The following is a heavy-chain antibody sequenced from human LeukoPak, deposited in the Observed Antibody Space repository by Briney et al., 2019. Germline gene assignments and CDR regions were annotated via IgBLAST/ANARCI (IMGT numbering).Heavy chain of an antibody. CDR3: AKGPYSGYHIRNFDY. J-gene: IGHJ4*02. D-gene: IGHD5-12*01. CDR1: GGTFSSYA. V-gene: IGHV1-69*06. Sequence: ASVKVSCKASGGTFSSYAISWVRQAPGQGLEWMGGIIPIFGTANYAQKFQGRVTITADKSTSTAYMELSSLRSEDTAVYYCAKGPYSGYHIRNFDYWGQGTLVTVSS. CDR2: IIPIFGTA.